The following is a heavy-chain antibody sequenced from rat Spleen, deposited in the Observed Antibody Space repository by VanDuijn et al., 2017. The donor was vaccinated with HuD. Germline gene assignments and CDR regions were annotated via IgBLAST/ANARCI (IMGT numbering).Heavy chain of an antibody. CDR1: GFTFSNYY. D-gene: IGHD1-4*01. CDR3: TTDRENYWYFDF. V-gene: IGHV5-25*01. CDR2: ITTGGGNT. J-gene: IGHJ1*01. Sequence: EVQLVESGGGLVQPGRSMKLSCVVSGFTFSNYYMAWVRQAPTKGLEWVASITTGGGNTYYRDSVKGRFTISRDNAKSSLYLQMDSLRSEDTATYYCTTDRENYWYFDFWGPGTMVTVSS.